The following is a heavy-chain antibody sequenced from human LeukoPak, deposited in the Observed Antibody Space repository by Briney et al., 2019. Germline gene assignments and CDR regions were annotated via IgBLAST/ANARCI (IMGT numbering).Heavy chain of an antibody. D-gene: IGHD3-22*01. V-gene: IGHV4-30-4*01. Sequence: SETLSLTCTVSGGSISSGDYYWSWIRQPPGKGLEWIAYMYYSGSTYYNPSLLSRVTMSADTSKNQLSLKLSSVTAADTAVYYCARPYYYDSRIDPWGQGILVTVSS. J-gene: IGHJ5*02. CDR3: ARPYYYDSRIDP. CDR1: GGSISSGDYY. CDR2: MYYSGST.